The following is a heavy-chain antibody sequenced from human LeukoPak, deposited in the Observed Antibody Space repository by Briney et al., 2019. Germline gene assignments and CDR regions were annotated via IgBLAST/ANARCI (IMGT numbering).Heavy chain of an antibody. Sequence: ASVMVSCKASGYTFTSYYMHWVRQAPGQGLEWMGKINPSGGSTSYTQKFQGRVTMTRDTSTSTVYMELSSLRSEDTAVYYCARGGGGGSRSYYKSPFDYWGQGTLVTVSS. D-gene: IGHD3-10*01. V-gene: IGHV1-46*01. J-gene: IGHJ4*02. CDR1: GYTFTSYY. CDR2: INPSGGST. CDR3: ARGGGGGSRSYYKSPFDY.